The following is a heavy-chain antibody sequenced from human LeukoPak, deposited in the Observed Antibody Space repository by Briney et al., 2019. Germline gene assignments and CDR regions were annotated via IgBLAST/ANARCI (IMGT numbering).Heavy chain of an antibody. CDR1: GGSISSYY. J-gene: IGHJ4*02. CDR2: IYYSGST. D-gene: IGHD5-12*01. Sequence: SETLSLTCTVSGGSISSYYWNWIRQPPGKGLEWIGYIYYSGSTNYNPSLTSRVTISVDTSKNQFSLKLSSVTAADTAVYYCARSGSGYLRYYFDYWGQGTLVTVSS. V-gene: IGHV4-59*12. CDR3: ARSGSGYLRYYFDY.